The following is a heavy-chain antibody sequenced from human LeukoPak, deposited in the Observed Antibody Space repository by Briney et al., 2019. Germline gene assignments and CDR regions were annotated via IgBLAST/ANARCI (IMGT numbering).Heavy chain of an antibody. Sequence: GGSLRLSCAASGFTFSTYWMHWVRHAPGKGLVWVSRINPDGSSTSYADSVKGRFTISRDNAKNTLYLQMNSLRAEDTAVYYCARDLAVTRMDDYWGQGTLVTVSS. J-gene: IGHJ4*02. CDR2: INPDGSST. CDR1: GFTFSTYW. D-gene: IGHD2-15*01. CDR3: ARDLAVTRMDDY. V-gene: IGHV3-74*01.